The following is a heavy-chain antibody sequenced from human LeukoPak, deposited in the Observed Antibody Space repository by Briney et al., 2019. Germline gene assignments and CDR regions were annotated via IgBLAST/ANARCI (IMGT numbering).Heavy chain of an antibody. D-gene: IGHD3-10*01. V-gene: IGHV4-34*01. CDR1: GGSFSGYY. CDR2: INHSGST. Sequence: SETLSLTCTVYGGSFSGYYWSWIRQPPGKGLEWIGEINHSGSTNYNPSLKSRVTISVDTSKNQSSLKLSSVTAADTAVYYCARQTWFGEIDYWGQGTLVTVSS. CDR3: ARQTWFGEIDY. J-gene: IGHJ4*02.